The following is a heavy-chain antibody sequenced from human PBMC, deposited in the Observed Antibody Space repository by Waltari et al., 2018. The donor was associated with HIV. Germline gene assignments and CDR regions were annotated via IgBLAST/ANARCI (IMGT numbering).Heavy chain of an antibody. CDR2: ISSSSSHI. Sequence: EVQLVESGGGLVKPGGSLRLSCGGSGFTFNSYSMNWVRQAPGKGLEWVSSISSSSSHIYYADSLKGRFTVSRDNAKNSLFLQMNSLRAEDTAVYYCARGDYGGSPCYFDFWGHGTLVTVSS. V-gene: IGHV3-21*01. CDR3: ARGDYGGSPCYFDF. D-gene: IGHD2-21*01. CDR1: GFTFNSYS. J-gene: IGHJ4*01.